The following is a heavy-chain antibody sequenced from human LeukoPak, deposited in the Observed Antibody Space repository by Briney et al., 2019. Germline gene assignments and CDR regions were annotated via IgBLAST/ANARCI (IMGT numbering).Heavy chain of an antibody. CDR3: AKFKGHYGDSEYYFDS. V-gene: IGHV3-21*01. D-gene: IGHD3-10*01. CDR2: ISSSSSYI. Sequence: GGSLRLSCAASGFTFSSYSMNWVRQAPGKGLEWVSSISSSSSYIYYADSVRGRFTISRDNAKNSLFLQMNSLRAEDTAVYYCAKFKGHYGDSEYYFDSWGQGTLVTVSS. CDR1: GFTFSSYS. J-gene: IGHJ4*02.